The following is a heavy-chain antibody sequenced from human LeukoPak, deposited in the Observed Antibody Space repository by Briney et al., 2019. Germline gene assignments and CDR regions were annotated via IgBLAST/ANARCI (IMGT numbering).Heavy chain of an antibody. J-gene: IGHJ3*02. CDR1: GFTFSSYG. D-gene: IGHD4-17*01. CDR2: IWYDGSNK. V-gene: IGHV3-33*01. CDR3: ARDRATVTTQGAFDI. Sequence: PGGSLRLSCAASGFTFSSYGMHWVRQAPGKGLEWVAVIWYDGSNKYYADSVKGRFTISRDNSKNTLYLQMNSLRAEDTAVYYCARDRATVTTQGAFDIWGQGTMVTVSS.